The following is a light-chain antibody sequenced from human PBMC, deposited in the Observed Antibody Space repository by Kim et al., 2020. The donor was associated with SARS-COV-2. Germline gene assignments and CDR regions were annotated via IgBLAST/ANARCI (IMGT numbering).Light chain of an antibody. CDR3: QVWDSSGDHRVV. Sequence: PGKTARITCGGSSIGSKSVHWYQRMPGQAPVLVISYDSDRPSGIPERFSGSNSGNTATLTISRVEAGDEAGYYCQVWDSSGDHRVVFGGGTQLTVL. CDR2: YDS. J-gene: IGLJ2*01. CDR1: SIGSKS. V-gene: IGLV3-21*04.